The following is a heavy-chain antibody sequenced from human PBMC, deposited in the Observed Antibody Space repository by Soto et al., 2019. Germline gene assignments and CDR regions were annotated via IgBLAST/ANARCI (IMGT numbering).Heavy chain of an antibody. Sequence: QVQLVQSGAEVKKPGASVKVSCKASGYTFTSYDINWVRQATGQGLEWMGWMNPNSGNTGYAQKFQGRVTMTRNTSISTAYMELSSLRSEDTAVYYCARGRRFRSPIDYGDYDYWGQGTLVTVSS. CDR1: GYTFTSYD. V-gene: IGHV1-8*01. D-gene: IGHD4-17*01. CDR3: ARGRRFRSPIDYGDYDY. J-gene: IGHJ4*02. CDR2: MNPNSGNT.